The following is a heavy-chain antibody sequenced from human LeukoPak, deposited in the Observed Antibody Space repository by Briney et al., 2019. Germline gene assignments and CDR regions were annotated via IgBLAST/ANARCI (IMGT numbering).Heavy chain of an antibody. D-gene: IGHD5-18*01. V-gene: IGHV3-7*01. Sequence: GGSLRLSCAASGFTFRSYWTSWVRQAPGKGLEWVANLKHDGSEKYYVDSVKGRFTISRDNAKNMLYLQINSLRVEDTAIYYCARGGKLEPTAMASWGQGSPVVVAS. J-gene: IGHJ5*02. CDR3: ARGGKLEPTAMAS. CDR1: GFTFRSYW. CDR2: LKHDGSEK.